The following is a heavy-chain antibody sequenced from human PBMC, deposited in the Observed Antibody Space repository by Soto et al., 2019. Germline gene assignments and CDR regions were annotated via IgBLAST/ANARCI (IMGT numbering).Heavy chain of an antibody. Sequence: QVQLVQSGAEVKKPGSSVKVSCKASGGAFGSYAINWVRQAPGQGPAWMGGIIPMFDTTNYAQRFQGRVTVTADESTSTVYLELTRLRAEDTAMYYCTRHRGYSSGYWGQDFWGQGTLVTVSS. CDR2: IIPMFDTT. V-gene: IGHV1-69*01. D-gene: IGHD5-12*01. CDR3: TRHRGYSSGYWGQDF. J-gene: IGHJ4*02. CDR1: GGAFGSYA.